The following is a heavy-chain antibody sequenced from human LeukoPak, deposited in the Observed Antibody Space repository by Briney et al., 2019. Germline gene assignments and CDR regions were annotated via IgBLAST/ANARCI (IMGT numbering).Heavy chain of an antibody. J-gene: IGHJ4*02. V-gene: IGHV3-21*01. CDR3: ARSKWDTSGWYYFDY. CDR2: ISSSSSYI. D-gene: IGHD6-19*01. Sequence: GGSLRLSCAASGFTFSSYSMNWVRQAPGKGLEWVSSISSSSSYIYYADSVKGRFTISRDNAKNSLYLQMNSLRAEDTAVYYCARSKWDTSGWYYFDYWGQGTLVTVSS. CDR1: GFTFSSYS.